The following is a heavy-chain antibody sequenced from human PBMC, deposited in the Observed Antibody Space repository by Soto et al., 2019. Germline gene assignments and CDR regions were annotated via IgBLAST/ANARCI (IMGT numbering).Heavy chain of an antibody. CDR3: MQGWLDY. CDR2: ISVSGGST. CDR1: GFTFSNYV. D-gene: IGHD6-19*01. Sequence: EVQLLESGGGLVQPGGSLRLSCAASGFTFSNYVMGWVRQAPGRGLEWVSGISVSGGSTFYVDSVKGRFTISRDNTKNPLYLQMNILRSEDTAIYDCMQGWLDYWGQGTLVTVSS. J-gene: IGHJ4*02. V-gene: IGHV3-23*01.